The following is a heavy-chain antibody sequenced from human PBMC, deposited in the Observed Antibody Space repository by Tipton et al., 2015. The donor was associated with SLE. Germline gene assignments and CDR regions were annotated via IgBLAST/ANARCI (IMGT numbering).Heavy chain of an antibody. CDR2: LYSGGTVT. Sequence: GSLRLSCAASGLNVGSNYMSWVRQAPGKGLEWVSVLYSGGTVTKYADSVKGRFTISRDDFKNTLFLQMNGLRPEDTGIYYCAREIGGYGSGSYRLGWFDPWGQGAPVTVSS. V-gene: IGHV3-53*05. CDR3: AREIGGYGSGSYRLGWFDP. J-gene: IGHJ5*02. CDR1: GLNVGSNY. D-gene: IGHD3-10*01.